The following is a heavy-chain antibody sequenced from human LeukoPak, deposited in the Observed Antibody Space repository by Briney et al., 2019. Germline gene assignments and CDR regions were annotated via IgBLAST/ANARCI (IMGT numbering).Heavy chain of an antibody. V-gene: IGHV4-59*01. CDR1: GGSISSYY. J-gene: IGHJ5*02. D-gene: IGHD2/OR15-2a*01. CDR2: IYYSGST. Sequence: SETLSLTCTVSGGSISSYYWSWIRQPPGKGLEWIGYIYYSGSTNYNPSLKSRVTISVDTSKNQFSLKLSSVTAADTAVYYCAREESPHWFDPGGQGTLVTVSS. CDR3: AREESPHWFDP.